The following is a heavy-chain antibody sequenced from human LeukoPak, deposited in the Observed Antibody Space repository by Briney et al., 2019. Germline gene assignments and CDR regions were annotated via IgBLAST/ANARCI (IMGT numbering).Heavy chain of an antibody. CDR3: AKDGCGGDCLGAFDI. CDR1: GFTFSSYG. V-gene: IGHV3-30*18. D-gene: IGHD2-21*02. Sequence: GRSLRPSCAASGFTFSSYGMHWVRQAPGKGLEWVAVISYDGSNKYYADSVKGRFTISRDNSKNTLYLQMNSLRAEDTAVYYCAKDGCGGDCLGAFDIWGQGTMVTVSS. J-gene: IGHJ3*02. CDR2: ISYDGSNK.